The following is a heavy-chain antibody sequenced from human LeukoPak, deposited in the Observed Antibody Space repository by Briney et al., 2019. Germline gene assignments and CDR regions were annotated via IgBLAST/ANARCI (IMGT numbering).Heavy chain of an antibody. CDR3: TRNDASGLDY. V-gene: IGHV1-46*03. CDR1: GYIFTSYY. J-gene: IGHJ4*02. Sequence: ASVKVSCKASGYIFTSYYIQWVRQAPRQGLEWMGVINPSGGSTNYAQKFQGRVTMSRDTSTSTVYMELSSLRSEDTAVYYCTRNDASGLDYWGQGTLVTVSS. D-gene: IGHD3-10*01. CDR2: INPSGGST.